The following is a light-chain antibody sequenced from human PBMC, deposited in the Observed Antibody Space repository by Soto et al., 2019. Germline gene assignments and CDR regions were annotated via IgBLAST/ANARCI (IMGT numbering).Light chain of an antibody. CDR2: EVV. J-gene: IGLJ1*01. CDR3: ESYAGSNTYV. V-gene: IGLV2-8*01. Sequence: QSALTQPPSASGSPGQSVTISCTGTKSDIGVYDFVSWYQHHPGKAPRLIIYEVVQRPSGVPDRFSGSKSGNTASLTVSGLQAADEADYFCESYAGSNTYVVGSGTKVT. CDR1: KSDIGVYDF.